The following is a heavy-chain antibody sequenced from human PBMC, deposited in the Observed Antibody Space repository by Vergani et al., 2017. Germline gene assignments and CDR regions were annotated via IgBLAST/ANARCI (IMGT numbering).Heavy chain of an antibody. J-gene: IGHJ5*02. CDR2: ISSSGSTI. CDR1: GFTFSSYE. CDR3: AREGLYNWFDP. V-gene: IGHV3-48*03. Sequence: EVQLVESGGGLVQPGGSLRLSCAASGFTFSSYEMNWVRQAPGKGLEWVSYISSSGSTIYYADSVKGRFTISRDNAKNSLYLQMNSLRAEDTAVYYCAREGLYNWFDPWGQGTLVTVSS.